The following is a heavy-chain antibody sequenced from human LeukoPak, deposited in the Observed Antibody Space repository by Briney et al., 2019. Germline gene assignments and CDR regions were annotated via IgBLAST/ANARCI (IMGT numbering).Heavy chain of an antibody. CDR3: ARDRYNWNDAAYYGMDV. J-gene: IGHJ6*02. Sequence: SQTLSLTCAISGDSVSSKSAAWNWIRQSPSRGLEWLGRTYYRSKWYNDYAVSVKSRITINPDTSKNQFSLQLKSVTPEDTAVYYCARDRYNWNDAAYYGMDVWGQGTTVTVSS. V-gene: IGHV6-1*01. CDR1: GDSVSSKSAA. CDR2: TYYRSKWYN. D-gene: IGHD1-1*01.